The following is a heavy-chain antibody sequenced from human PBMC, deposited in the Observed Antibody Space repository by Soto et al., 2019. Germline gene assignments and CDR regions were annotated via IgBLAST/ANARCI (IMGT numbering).Heavy chain of an antibody. CDR2: MNPNSGNT. Sequence: QVQLVQSGAEVKKPGASVKVSCKASGYTFTSYDINWVRQATGQGLEWMGWMNPNSGNTGYAQKFQGRVTVTRNTSLRTAYMELSSLRSEDTAVYYCARERSAAGTGWFDPWGQGTLVTVSS. J-gene: IGHJ5*02. CDR1: GYTFTSYD. CDR3: ARERSAAGTGWFDP. D-gene: IGHD6-13*01. V-gene: IGHV1-8*01.